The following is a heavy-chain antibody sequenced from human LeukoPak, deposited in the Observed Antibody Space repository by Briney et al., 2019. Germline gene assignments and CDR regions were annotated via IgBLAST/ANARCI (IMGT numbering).Heavy chain of an antibody. V-gene: IGHV3-48*03. Sequence: GGSLRLSCAASGFTFSSYEMNWVRQAPGKGLEWVSYISSSGSTIYYADSVKGRFTISRDNAKNSLYLQMNSLRAEDTAVYYCARGGSYSALKFDPWGQGTLVTVSS. D-gene: IGHD1-26*01. CDR3: ARGGSYSALKFDP. CDR2: ISSSGSTI. CDR1: GFTFSSYE. J-gene: IGHJ5*02.